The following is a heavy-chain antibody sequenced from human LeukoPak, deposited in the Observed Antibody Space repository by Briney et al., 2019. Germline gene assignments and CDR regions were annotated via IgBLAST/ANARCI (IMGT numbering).Heavy chain of an antibody. J-gene: IGHJ4*02. Sequence: EASVKVSCKASGYTFTSYGISWVRQAPGQGLEWMGWISGYNGDTSYAQKLQGRVTMTTDTSTSTAYMELRSLRSDDTAVYYCARKPPGQPSDYWGQGTLVTVSS. D-gene: IGHD1-14*01. CDR3: ARKPPGQPSDY. V-gene: IGHV1-18*01. CDR2: ISGYNGDT. CDR1: GYTFTSYG.